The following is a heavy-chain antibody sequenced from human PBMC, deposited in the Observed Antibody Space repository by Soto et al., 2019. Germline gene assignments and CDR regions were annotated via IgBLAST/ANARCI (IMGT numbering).Heavy chain of an antibody. J-gene: IGHJ6*02. CDR3: TRGPPGGYGMDV. D-gene: IGHD3-16*01. CDR2: ISYDGSNK. CDR1: GFTFSSYA. V-gene: IGHV3-30-3*01. Sequence: GGSLRLSCAASGFTFSSYAMHWVRQAPGKGLEWVAVISYDGSNKYYADSVKGRFTISRDNSKNTLYLQMNSLRAEDTAVYYCTRGPPGGYGMDVWGQGTTVTVSS.